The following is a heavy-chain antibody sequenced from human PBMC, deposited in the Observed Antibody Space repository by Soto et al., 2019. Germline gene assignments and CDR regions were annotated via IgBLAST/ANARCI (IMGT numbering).Heavy chain of an antibody. J-gene: IGHJ5*02. Sequence: QVQLVQSGAEVNKPGSSVKVSCKASGGTFSSYAISWVRQAPGQGLEWMGGIIPIFGTANYAQKFHARVTITADESTSTAYMELSSLRSDDTAVYYCARGPYNWNYNWFDPWGQGTLVTVSS. D-gene: IGHD1-7*01. V-gene: IGHV1-69*01. CDR2: IIPIFGTA. CDR1: GGTFSSYA. CDR3: ARGPYNWNYNWFDP.